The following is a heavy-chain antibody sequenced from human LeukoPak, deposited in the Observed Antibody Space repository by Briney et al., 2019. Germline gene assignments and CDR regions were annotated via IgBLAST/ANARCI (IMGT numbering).Heavy chain of an antibody. D-gene: IGHD7-27*01. CDR1: GFTFSDYY. J-gene: IGHJ4*02. CDR3: ARDLAWGAFDY. CDR2: VSPPGGGT. V-gene: IGHV3-23*01. Sequence: GGSLRLSCAASGFTFSDYYMNWVRQAPGKGLEWLSGVSPPGGGTYYADSVKGRFTISRDDSKNTLSLQMNSLRVEDTAVYYCARDLAWGAFDYWGQGTLVTVSS.